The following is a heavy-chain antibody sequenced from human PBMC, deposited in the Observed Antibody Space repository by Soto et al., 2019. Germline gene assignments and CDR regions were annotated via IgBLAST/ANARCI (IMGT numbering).Heavy chain of an antibody. CDR3: AREVGYSSAFYYYGMDV. CDR1: GFTFSSYD. J-gene: IGHJ6*02. Sequence: EVQLVESGGGLVQPGGSLRLSCAASGFTFSSYDMHWVRQATGKGLEWVSAIGTAGDTYYPGSVKGRFTISRENAKNSLYLQMNSLRAEDTAVYYCAREVGYSSAFYYYGMDVWGQGTTVTVSS. V-gene: IGHV3-13*01. CDR2: IGTAGDT. D-gene: IGHD5-18*01.